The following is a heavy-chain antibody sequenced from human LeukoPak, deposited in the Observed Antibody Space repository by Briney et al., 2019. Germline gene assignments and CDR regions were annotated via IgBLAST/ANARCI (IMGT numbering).Heavy chain of an antibody. CDR1: GGSISSYY. Sequence: SETLSLTCTVSGGSISSYYWSWIRQPPGKGLEWIGYIYTSGSTNYNPSLKSRVTISVDTSKNQCSLKLSSVTAADTAVYYCARLGSDGSGSYYYYYYYMDVWGKGTTVTVSS. V-gene: IGHV4-4*09. D-gene: IGHD3-10*01. CDR3: ARLGSDGSGSYYYYYYYMDV. J-gene: IGHJ6*03. CDR2: IYTSGST.